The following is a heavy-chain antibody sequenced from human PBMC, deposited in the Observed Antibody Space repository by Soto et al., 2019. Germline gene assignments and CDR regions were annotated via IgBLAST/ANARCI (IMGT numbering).Heavy chain of an antibody. CDR2: ISTSNGNT. CDR3: AREYCSSSSCYGVDY. J-gene: IGHJ4*02. Sequence: ASVKVSCKASGYIFTIYGISWVRQAPGQGLEWMGWISTSNGNTKYAQKVEGRVTMTTDTSTSIAYMELRSLRSDDTAVYYCAREYCSSSSCYGVDYWGQGILVTVSS. CDR1: GYIFTIYG. D-gene: IGHD2-2*01. V-gene: IGHV1-18*01.